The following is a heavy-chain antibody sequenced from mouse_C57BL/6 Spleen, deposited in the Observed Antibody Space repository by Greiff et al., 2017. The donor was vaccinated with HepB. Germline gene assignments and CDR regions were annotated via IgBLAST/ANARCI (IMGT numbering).Heavy chain of an antibody. CDR3: ARSPSMDY. CDR2: IDPNSGGT. Sequence: QVQLQQPGAELVKPGASVKLSSKASGYTFTSYWMHWVKQRPGRGLEWIGRIDPNSGGTKYNEKFKGKATFTADTSSNTAYMQLSSLTTEDSAIYYCARSPSMDYWGQGTSVTVSS. CDR1: GYTFTSYW. J-gene: IGHJ4*01. V-gene: IGHV1-62-3*01.